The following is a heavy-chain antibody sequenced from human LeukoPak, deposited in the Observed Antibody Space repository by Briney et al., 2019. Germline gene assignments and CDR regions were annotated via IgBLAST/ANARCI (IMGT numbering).Heavy chain of an antibody. CDR2: IYTSGST. CDR1: GGSISSGNYY. V-gene: IGHV4-61*02. J-gene: IGHJ4*02. CDR3: ARDGSAGYFDY. Sequence: SETLSLTCTVSGGSISSGNYYWSWIRKPAGKGLEWIGRIYTSGSTNYNPSLKSRVTMSVDTSKNQFSLKLSSVTAADTAVYYCARDGSAGYFDYWGQGTLVTVSS.